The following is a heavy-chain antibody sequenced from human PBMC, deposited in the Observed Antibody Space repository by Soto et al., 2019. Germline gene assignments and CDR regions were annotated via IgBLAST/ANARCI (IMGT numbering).Heavy chain of an antibody. CDR1: GGSISSGGYS. CDR2: IYHSGST. J-gene: IGHJ6*02. CDR3: ARAPHCSGGSCYDYYYGMDV. Sequence: PSETLSLTCAVSGGSISSGGYSWSWIRQPPGKGLECIGYIYHSGSTNYNPPLKSRVTISVDKSKNQFSLKLSSVTAADTAVYYCARAPHCSGGSCYDYYYGMDVWGQGTTVTVSS. D-gene: IGHD2-15*01. V-gene: IGHV4-30-2*01.